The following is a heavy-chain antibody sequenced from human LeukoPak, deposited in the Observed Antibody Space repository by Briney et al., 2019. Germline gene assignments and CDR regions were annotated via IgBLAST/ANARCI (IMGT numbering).Heavy chain of an antibody. CDR3: AGLGITMIGGV. D-gene: IGHD3-10*02. J-gene: IGHJ6*04. Sequence: GGSLRLSCAASGFTFSSYEMNWVRQAPGKGLEWVSYISSSGSTIYYADSVKGRVTISRDNTKNSLYLQMNSLRAEDTAVYYCAGLGITMIGGVWGKGTTVTVSS. CDR2: ISSSGSTI. V-gene: IGHV3-48*03. CDR1: GFTFSSYE.